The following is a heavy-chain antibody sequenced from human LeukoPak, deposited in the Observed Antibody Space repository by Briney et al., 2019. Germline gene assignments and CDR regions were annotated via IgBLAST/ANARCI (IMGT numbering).Heavy chain of an antibody. CDR1: GFLFSSFE. CDR2: VSSSGITI. Sequence: PGGSLRLSCAASGFLFSSFEINWVRQAPGKGLEWVSYVSSSGITIYYADSVKGRFTISRDDAKNSLYLQMNSLRAEDTAVYYCARDSPLPDSSGYYKRDFDYWGQGTLVTVSS. CDR3: ARDSPLPDSSGYYKRDFDY. V-gene: IGHV3-48*03. D-gene: IGHD3-22*01. J-gene: IGHJ4*02.